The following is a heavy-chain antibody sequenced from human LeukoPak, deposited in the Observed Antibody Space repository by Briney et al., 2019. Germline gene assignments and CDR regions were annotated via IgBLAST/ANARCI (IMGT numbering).Heavy chain of an antibody. CDR2: ISSSSSTI. Sequence: GGSLRLSCAASGFTFSSYSLNWVRQAPGKGLEWVSYISSSSSTIYYADSVKGRFTISRDNAKNSLYLQMNSLRAEDTAVYYCARDGSPGNGYDDPLFDYWGQGTLVTVSS. D-gene: IGHD5-12*01. J-gene: IGHJ4*02. CDR3: ARDGSPGNGYDDPLFDY. CDR1: GFTFSSYS. V-gene: IGHV3-48*01.